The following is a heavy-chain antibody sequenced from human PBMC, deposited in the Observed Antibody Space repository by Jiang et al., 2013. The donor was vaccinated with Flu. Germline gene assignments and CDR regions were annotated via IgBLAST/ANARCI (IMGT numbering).Heavy chain of an antibody. Sequence: ISGSGQTTYYADSVKGRFTISRDNSKSTVYLQMDSLRAEDAAIYSCAKASLFFYYDSSGSDLYSFDYWGQGTLVTVSS. J-gene: IGHJ4*02. V-gene: IGHV3-23*01. D-gene: IGHD3-22*01. CDR3: AKASLFFYYDSSGSDLYSFDY. CDR2: ISGSGQTT.